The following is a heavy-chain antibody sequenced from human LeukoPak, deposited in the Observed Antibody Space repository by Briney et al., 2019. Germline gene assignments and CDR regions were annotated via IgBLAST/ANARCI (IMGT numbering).Heavy chain of an antibody. Sequence: SETLSLTCAVYGGSFSGYYWSWIRQPPGKGLEWIGEINHSGSTNYNPSLKSRVTISVDASKNQFSLKLSSVTAADTAVYYCARGSRIAARHWGQGTLVTVSS. J-gene: IGHJ4*02. V-gene: IGHV4-34*01. CDR2: INHSGST. CDR3: ARGSRIAARH. CDR1: GGSFSGYY. D-gene: IGHD6-6*01.